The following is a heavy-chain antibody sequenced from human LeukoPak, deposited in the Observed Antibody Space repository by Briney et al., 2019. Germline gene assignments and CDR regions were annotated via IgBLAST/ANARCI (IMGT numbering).Heavy chain of an antibody. J-gene: IGHJ5*02. CDR2: IWYDGSNK. CDR1: GFTFSSYG. Sequence: PRRSLRLSCAASGFTFSSYGMHWVRQAPGKGLEWVAVIWYDGSNKYYADSVKGRFTISRDNSKNTLYLQMNSLRAEDTAVYYCARDDSSSSCFDPWGQGTLVTVSS. CDR3: ARDDSSSSCFDP. D-gene: IGHD6-6*01. V-gene: IGHV3-33*01.